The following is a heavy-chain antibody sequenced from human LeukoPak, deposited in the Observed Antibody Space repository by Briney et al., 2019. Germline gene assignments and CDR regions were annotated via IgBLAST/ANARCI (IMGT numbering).Heavy chain of an antibody. CDR1: GFIFSDSA. Sequence: GGSLRLSCAASGFIFSDSAIRWVRQASGKGLEWVGRIRSKTNSYATAYGASVKGRFTFSRDDSKNTAYLQMNSLKIEDTAVYYCTGGNDYWGQGTLVTVSS. J-gene: IGHJ4*02. CDR3: TGGNDY. CDR2: IRSKTNSYAT. D-gene: IGHD4-23*01. V-gene: IGHV3-73*01.